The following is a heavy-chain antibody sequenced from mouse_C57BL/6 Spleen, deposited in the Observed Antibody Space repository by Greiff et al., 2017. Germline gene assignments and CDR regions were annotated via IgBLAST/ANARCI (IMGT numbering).Heavy chain of an antibody. CDR1: GYTFTSYW. CDR2: IHPNSGST. Sequence: VQLQQPGAELVKPGASVKLSCKASGYTFTSYWLHWVKQRPGQGLEWIGMIHPNSGSTNYNEKFKSKATLTVDKSSSTAYMQLSSLTSEDSAVXYCAKNYGSSLDYWGQGTTRTVSS. CDR3: AKNYGSSLDY. D-gene: IGHD1-1*01. V-gene: IGHV1-64*01. J-gene: IGHJ2*01.